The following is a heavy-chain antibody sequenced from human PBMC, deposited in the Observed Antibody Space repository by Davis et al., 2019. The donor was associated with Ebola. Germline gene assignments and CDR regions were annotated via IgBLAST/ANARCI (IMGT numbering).Heavy chain of an antibody. CDR1: IGSISSSIYY. CDR3: TYSSQLPNGRWFDT. Sequence: PWGSLRLSCTVSIGSISSSIYYWDWIRQPPGKGLEWIGSIPYSGSTYYNPSLKSRVTISVDTSNNQLSLKLSSVTVADTAVYYCTYSSQLPNGRWFDTWGQGTLVTVSS. J-gene: IGHJ5*02. V-gene: IGHV4-39*01. CDR2: IPYSGST. D-gene: IGHD2-2*01.